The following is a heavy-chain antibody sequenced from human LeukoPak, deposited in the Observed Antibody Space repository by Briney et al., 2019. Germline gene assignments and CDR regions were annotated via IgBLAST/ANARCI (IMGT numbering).Heavy chain of an antibody. Sequence: GGSLRLSCAASGFTFNIYAMNWVRQAPGKGLEWILLVSSNGVNTYYADSVKGRFTISRDNSKYTVSLQMNSLRGEDTAVYYCAKDVRVGGGGMDVWGQGTPVTVSS. V-gene: IGHV3-23*01. J-gene: IGHJ6*02. CDR1: GFTFNIYA. CDR2: VSSNGVNT. CDR3: AKDVRVGGGGMDV. D-gene: IGHD1-26*01.